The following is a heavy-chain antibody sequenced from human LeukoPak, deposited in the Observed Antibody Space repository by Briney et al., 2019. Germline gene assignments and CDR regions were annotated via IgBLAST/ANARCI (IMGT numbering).Heavy chain of an antibody. CDR3: ARGDYYDSSGYYLLDY. D-gene: IGHD3-22*01. CDR2: IYYSGST. CDR1: GGSISSSSYY. Sequence: PSETLSLTCTVSGGSISSSSYYWGWIRQPPGKGLEWIGSIYYSGSTSYNPSLRSRVTRSVDTSKNQFSLKLSSVAAADTAVYYCARGDYYDSSGYYLLDYWGQGTLVTVSS. V-gene: IGHV4-39*01. J-gene: IGHJ4*02.